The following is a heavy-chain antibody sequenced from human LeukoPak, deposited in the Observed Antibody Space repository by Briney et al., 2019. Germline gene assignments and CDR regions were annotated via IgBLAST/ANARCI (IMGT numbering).Heavy chain of an antibody. D-gene: IGHD2-2*01. J-gene: IGHJ5*02. CDR2: ISTSSIYI. CDR1: GFTFSSYS. CDR3: ARGAEVVPATTNWFDP. V-gene: IGHV3-21*01. Sequence: GGSLRLSCAASGFTFSSYSMNWVRQAPGKGLEWVSSISTSSIYIYYADSMKGRFTISRDNAKNSLYLQMNSLRAEDTAVYYCARGAEVVPATTNWFDPWGQGTLVTVSS.